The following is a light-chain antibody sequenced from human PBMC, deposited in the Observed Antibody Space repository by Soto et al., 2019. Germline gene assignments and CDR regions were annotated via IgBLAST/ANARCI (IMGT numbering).Light chain of an antibody. V-gene: IGKV3-11*02. CDR1: QSVSSY. CDR2: DAS. Sequence: EIVLTQSPATLSLSPGERATLSCRASQSVSSYLAWYQQKPGQAPRLLIYDASNRATGIPARFSGSGSGRDFTLTISSLEPADFAVSYCQQRSNWPLTFGGGTKVEIK. CDR3: QQRSNWPLT. J-gene: IGKJ4*02.